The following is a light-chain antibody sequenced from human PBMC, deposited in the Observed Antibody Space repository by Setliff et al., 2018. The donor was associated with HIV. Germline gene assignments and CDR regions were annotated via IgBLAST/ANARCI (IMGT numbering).Light chain of an antibody. CDR2: GAS. V-gene: IGKV3-20*01. CDR3: QQYGSSRT. CDR1: QTVSSSF. J-gene: IGKJ1*01. Sequence: TLSLSPGERATLSCRASQTVSSSFLAWYQQKPGQAPRLLIYGASSRATGIPDRFSGSGSGTDFTLTISRLEPEDFAVYSCQQYGSSRTFGQGTKVDIK.